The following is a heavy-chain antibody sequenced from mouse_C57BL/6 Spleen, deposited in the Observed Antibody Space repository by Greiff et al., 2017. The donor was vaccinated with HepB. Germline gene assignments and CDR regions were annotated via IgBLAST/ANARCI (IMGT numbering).Heavy chain of an antibody. CDR2: IYPGSGST. D-gene: IGHD1-1*01. Sequence: VQLQQPGAELVKPGASVKMSCKASGYTFTSYWITWVKQRPGQGLEWIGDIYPGSGSTNYNEKFKSKATLTVDTSSSTAYMQLSSLTSEDSAVYYCARISITTVVARYFDVWGTGTTVTVSS. J-gene: IGHJ1*03. CDR3: ARISITTVVARYFDV. V-gene: IGHV1-55*01. CDR1: GYTFTSYW.